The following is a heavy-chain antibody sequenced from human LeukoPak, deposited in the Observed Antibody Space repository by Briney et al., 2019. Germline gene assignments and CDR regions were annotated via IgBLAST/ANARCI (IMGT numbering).Heavy chain of an antibody. CDR2: IGASGDNI. CDR3: ATQSPDYSIGPSYGSFNI. Sequence: GGSLRLSCEASGFTFHNYAMAWVRQAPGKGLEYVSSIGASGDNIYYGGSVKGRFTISRDNSKNTLFLQMNSLRAEDTALYYCATQSPDYSIGPSYGSFNIWGQGTTVTVS. J-gene: IGHJ3*02. V-gene: IGHV3-23*01. D-gene: IGHD3-10*01. CDR1: GFTFHNYA.